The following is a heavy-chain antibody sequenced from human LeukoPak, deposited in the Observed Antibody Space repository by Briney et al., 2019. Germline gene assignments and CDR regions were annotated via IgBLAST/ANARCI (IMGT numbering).Heavy chain of an antibody. CDR3: AREGDSRTDFDY. V-gene: IGHV1-46*01. D-gene: IGHD2-21*02. J-gene: IGHJ4*02. Sequence: ASVKVSCKASGYTFTSYYMHWVRQAPGQGLEWMGIINPSGGSTSYAQKFQGRVTTTRDTSTSTVYMELSSLRSEDMAVYYCAREGDSRTDFDYWGQGTLVTVSS. CDR2: INPSGGST. CDR1: GYTFTSYY.